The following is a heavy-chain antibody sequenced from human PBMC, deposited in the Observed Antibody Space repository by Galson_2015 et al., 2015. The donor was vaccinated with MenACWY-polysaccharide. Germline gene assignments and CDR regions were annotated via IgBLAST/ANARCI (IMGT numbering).Heavy chain of an antibody. CDR2: IFHSGTT. J-gene: IGHJ4*02. CDR3: ARVEKYSGSFYILY. V-gene: IGHV4-38-2*02. CDR1: DYSIRSGYF. Sequence: ETLSLTCTVSDYSIRSGYFWGWIRQPPGKGLEWIASIFHSGTTYYNPSLKSRVTISVDTSNNQFSLKLSSVTAADTAVYYCARVEKYSGSFYILYWGQGTLVTVSS. D-gene: IGHD1-26*01.